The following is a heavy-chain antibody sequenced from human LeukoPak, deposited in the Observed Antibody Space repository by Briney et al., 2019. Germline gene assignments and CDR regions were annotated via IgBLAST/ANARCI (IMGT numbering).Heavy chain of an antibody. J-gene: IGHJ4*02. CDR2: IAEDGSNE. Sequence: PGRSLRLSCAASGFTFSIYGMHCVRQAPGKGLEWVAFIAEDGSNEKYTDSVKGRFTISRDNSNNTLYLRMNSLRAEDTGVYYCAKDRETTSSGTFDYWGQGTLVTVSS. D-gene: IGHD1-1*01. CDR1: GFTFSIYG. V-gene: IGHV3-30*18. CDR3: AKDRETTSSGTFDY.